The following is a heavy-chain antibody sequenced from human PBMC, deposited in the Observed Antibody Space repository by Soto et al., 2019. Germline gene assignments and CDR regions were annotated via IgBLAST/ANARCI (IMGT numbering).Heavy chain of an antibody. CDR1: GGTFSIYA. Sequence: QVQLVQSGAEVKKPGSSAKVSCKAPGGTFSIYASSWVRQAPGQGHEWRGGIIPIFGRAKYAQKVQGRVTITADESTSTGYMELSSLRSEDTAVYYCARSQGGSSSLDIYYYYYYGMDVWGQGTTVTVSS. V-gene: IGHV1-69*01. D-gene: IGHD2-15*01. CDR3: ARSQGGSSSLDIYYYYYYGMDV. CDR2: IIPIFGRA. J-gene: IGHJ6*02.